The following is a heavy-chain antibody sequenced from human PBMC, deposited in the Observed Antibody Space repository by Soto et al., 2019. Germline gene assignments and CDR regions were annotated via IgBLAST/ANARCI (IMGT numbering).Heavy chain of an antibody. J-gene: IGHJ4*02. CDR2: ISSDGSKK. V-gene: IGHV3-30*03. D-gene: IGHD1-7*01. CDR1: GFTFSVRG. Sequence: PGGSLRLSCVASGFTFSVRGMHWVRQAPGKGLEWVAVISSDGSKKVYADSLKGRLTISRDNSKNTLFLQMNSLSLDDTAVYYCAAEIRTNYWGQGTQVTVS. CDR3: AAEIRTNY.